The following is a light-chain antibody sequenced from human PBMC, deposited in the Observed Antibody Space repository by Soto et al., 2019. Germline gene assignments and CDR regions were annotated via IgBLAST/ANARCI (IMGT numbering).Light chain of an antibody. V-gene: IGKV1-5*01. CDR3: QQYSDSSGA. Sequence: DIQVTQSPSTLSASVGDRVTITCGASQSIGTWLAWYQQKPGKAQKLLIFDAYTLESGVPSRFSGSGSGTDFTLTISSLQPDDFATYYCQQYSDSSGAFGQGTKVDNK. J-gene: IGKJ1*01. CDR2: DAY. CDR1: QSIGTW.